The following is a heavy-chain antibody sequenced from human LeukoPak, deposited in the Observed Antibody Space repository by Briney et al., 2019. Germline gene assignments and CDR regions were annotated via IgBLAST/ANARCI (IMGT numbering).Heavy chain of an antibody. V-gene: IGHV4-4*07. J-gene: IGHJ4*02. CDR1: GGSISSYY. CDR3: ARHYEIKNRYYFDY. CDR2: IYTSGST. Sequence: SGPGLVKPSETLSLTCTVSGGSISSYYWSWIRQPAGKGLEWIGRIYTSGSTNYNPSLKSRVTMSVDTSKNQFSLKLSSVTAADTAVYYCARHYEIKNRYYFDYWGQGTLVTVSS. D-gene: IGHD3-9*01.